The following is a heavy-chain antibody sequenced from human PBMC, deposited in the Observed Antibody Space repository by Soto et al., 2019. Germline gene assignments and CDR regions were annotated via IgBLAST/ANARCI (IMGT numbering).Heavy chain of an antibody. CDR2: IDTSATKI. Sequence: QVQLVESGGDLVKPGGSLRLSCAASGYTFSDYFMSWLRQAPGKGLEGISYIDTSATKIYYADSVKGRFTITRDNAKNSLYLEMNRLRDEDTAVYYCASHYDMWSGYLSPVDYWGQGTLVTVSS. V-gene: IGHV3-11*01. J-gene: IGHJ4*02. CDR1: GYTFSDYF. D-gene: IGHD3-3*01. CDR3: ASHYDMWSGYLSPVDY.